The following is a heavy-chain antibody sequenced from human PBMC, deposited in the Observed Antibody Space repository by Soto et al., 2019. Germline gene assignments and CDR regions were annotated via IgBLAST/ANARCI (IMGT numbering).Heavy chain of an antibody. V-gene: IGHV1-69*01. CDR3: ARVQLWLGAPSSYGMDV. Sequence: QVQLVQSGAEVQKPGSSVKVSCKASGGTFSSYAISWVRQAPGQGLEWMGGIIPIFGTANYAQKFQGRVTITADESTSTAYMELSSLRSEDTAVYYCARVQLWLGAPSSYGMDVWGQGTTVTVSS. J-gene: IGHJ6*02. CDR2: IIPIFGTA. D-gene: IGHD5-18*01. CDR1: GGTFSSYA.